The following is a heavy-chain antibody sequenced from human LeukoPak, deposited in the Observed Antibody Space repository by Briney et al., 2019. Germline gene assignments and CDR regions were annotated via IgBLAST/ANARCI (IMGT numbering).Heavy chain of an antibody. D-gene: IGHD1-26*01. CDR3: AWEDVYRGGLDH. CDR1: GFTLTSYS. CDR2: IPARRSTT. V-gene: IGHV3-48*04. J-gene: IGHJ4*02. Sequence: GGSLRLSCAASGFTLTSYSMTGVRQAPGKGLEWLAYIPARRSTTITADSVKGRFTISRDNAKNSEYLQMTSLKADDSAVYYRAWEDVYRGGLDHRGRGTRVSVS.